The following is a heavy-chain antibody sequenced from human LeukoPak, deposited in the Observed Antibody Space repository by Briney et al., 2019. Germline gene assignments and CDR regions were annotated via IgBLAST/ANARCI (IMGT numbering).Heavy chain of an antibody. D-gene: IGHD3-10*01. CDR3: ATGPMMVRSLY. Sequence: SETLSLTCTVPGGSISSYYWSWIRQPPGKGREWIGYIYYSGSTNYNPSLKSRVTISVDTSKNQFSLKLSSVTAADTAVYYCATGPMMVRSLYWGQGTLVTVSA. J-gene: IGHJ4*02. CDR2: IYYSGST. V-gene: IGHV4-59*08. CDR1: GGSISSYY.